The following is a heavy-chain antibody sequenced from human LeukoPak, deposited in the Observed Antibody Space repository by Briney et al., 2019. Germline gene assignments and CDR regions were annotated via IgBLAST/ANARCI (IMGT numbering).Heavy chain of an antibody. V-gene: IGHV4-61*02. CDR2: IYTSGST. CDR3: ARDLKGCCSSTSCYVGDAFDI. CDR1: GGSISSGSYY. J-gene: IGHJ3*02. Sequence: SETLSLTCTVSGGSISSGSYYWSWIRQPAGKGLEWIERIYTSGSTNYNPSLKSRVTISVDTSKNQFSLKLSSVTAADTAVYYCARDLKGCCSSTSCYVGDAFDIWGQGTMVTVSS. D-gene: IGHD2-2*01.